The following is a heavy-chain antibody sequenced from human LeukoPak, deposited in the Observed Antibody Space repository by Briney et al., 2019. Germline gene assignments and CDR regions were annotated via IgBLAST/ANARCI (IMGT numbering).Heavy chain of an antibody. Sequence: GGSLRLSCAASGFTFSSYSVNWVRQAPGKGLEWVSSISSSSSYIYYADSVKGRFTISRDNAKNSLYLQMNSLRAEDTAVYYCARASSGWYLIDYWGQGTLVTVSS. CDR1: GFTFSSYS. D-gene: IGHD6-19*01. V-gene: IGHV3-21*01. CDR3: ARASSGWYLIDY. J-gene: IGHJ4*02. CDR2: ISSSSSYI.